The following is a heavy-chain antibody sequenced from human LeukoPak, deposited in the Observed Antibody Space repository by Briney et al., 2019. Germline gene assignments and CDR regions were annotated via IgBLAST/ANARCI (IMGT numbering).Heavy chain of an antibody. CDR2: ISGSGGST. Sequence: PGGSLRLSCAASGFTFSSYAMSWVRQAPGKGLEWVSAISGSGGSTYYADSVKGRFTISRDNSKNTLYLQMNSLRAEDTAVYYCARDRSGTGPAVLYYFDYWGQGTLVTVSS. CDR1: GFTFSSYA. J-gene: IGHJ4*02. V-gene: IGHV3-23*01. CDR3: ARDRSGTGPAVLYYFDY. D-gene: IGHD1-26*01.